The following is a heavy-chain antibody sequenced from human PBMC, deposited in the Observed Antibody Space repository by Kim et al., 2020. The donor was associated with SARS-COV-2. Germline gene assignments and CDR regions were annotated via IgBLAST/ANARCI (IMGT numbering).Heavy chain of an antibody. CDR2: IPYDGSNK. D-gene: IGHD3-10*01. CDR3: AKMEEYYYGSGSYEGDYFSY. J-gene: IGHJ4*02. Sequence: GGSLRLSCAASGFTFSSYGMHWVRQAPGKGLEWVAVIPYDGSNKYYADSVKGRFTISRDNSKNTLYLKMNSLRAEDTAVYYCAKMEEYYYGSGSYEGDYFSYWGQGTLGTGSS. CDR1: GFTFSSYG. V-gene: IGHV3-30*18.